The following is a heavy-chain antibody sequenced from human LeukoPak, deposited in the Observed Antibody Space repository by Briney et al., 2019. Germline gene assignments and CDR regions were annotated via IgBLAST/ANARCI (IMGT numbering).Heavy chain of an antibody. J-gene: IGHJ6*02. CDR1: GYSLTNYG. CDR2: ISGDNSNT. D-gene: IGHD3-9*01. CDR3: ARVRGVDILTGYYDPLWYYYGMDV. Sequence: EASVKVSCKASGYSLTNYGISWVRQAPGQGLEWMGWISGDNSNTNYAQQLQGRVTMTTDTSTSTAYMELRSLRSDDTAVYYCARVRGVDILTGYYDPLWYYYGMDVWGQGTTVTVSS. V-gene: IGHV1-18*01.